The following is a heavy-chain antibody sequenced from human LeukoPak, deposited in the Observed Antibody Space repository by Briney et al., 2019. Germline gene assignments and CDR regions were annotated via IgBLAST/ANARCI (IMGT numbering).Heavy chain of an antibody. J-gene: IGHJ2*01. CDR1: GFTFSSYD. V-gene: IGHV3-13*01. Sequence: GRSLRLSCAASGFTFSSYDMHWVRQATGKGLEWVSAIGTAGDTYYPGSVKGRFTISRENAKNSLYLQMNSLRAGDTAVYYCARVEVDYDILTGYLNWYFDLWGRGTLVTVSS. D-gene: IGHD3-9*01. CDR2: IGTAGDT. CDR3: ARVEVDYDILTGYLNWYFDL.